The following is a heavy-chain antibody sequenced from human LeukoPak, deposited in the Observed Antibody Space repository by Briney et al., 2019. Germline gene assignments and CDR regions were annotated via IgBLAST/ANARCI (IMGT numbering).Heavy chain of an antibody. Sequence: GGSLRLSCAASGFTFSDYAMSWVRQAPGKGLEWVSAISGGGDYTYYADSVKGRFTISRDNSKNTLYLQMNSLRAEDTAIYYCAKDRAAGPYWGQGTLVTVSP. D-gene: IGHD6-19*01. J-gene: IGHJ4*02. CDR2: ISGGGDYT. CDR1: GFTFSDYA. CDR3: AKDRAAGPY. V-gene: IGHV3-23*01.